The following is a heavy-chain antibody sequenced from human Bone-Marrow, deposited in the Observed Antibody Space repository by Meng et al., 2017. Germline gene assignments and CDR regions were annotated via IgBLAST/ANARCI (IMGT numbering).Heavy chain of an antibody. CDR3: AREQRPPAALNDAFDI. Sequence: SQTLSLTCTVSGGSISSGGYYWSWIRQHPGKGLEWIGYIYYSGSTYYNPSLKSRVTISVDTSKNQFSLKLSSVTAADTAVYYCAREQRPPAALNDAFDIWGQGTMVTVSS. CDR1: GGSISSGGYY. V-gene: IGHV4-31*03. CDR2: IYYSGST. J-gene: IGHJ3*02. D-gene: IGHD1-1*01.